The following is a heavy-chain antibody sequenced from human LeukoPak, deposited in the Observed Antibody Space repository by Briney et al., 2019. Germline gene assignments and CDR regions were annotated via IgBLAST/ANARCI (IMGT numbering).Heavy chain of an antibody. D-gene: IGHD5-18*01. V-gene: IGHV4-39*01. Sequence: SETLSLTCTVSGGSISSSSYYGGWIRQPPGKGLEWIGSIYYSGSTYYNPSLKSRVTISVDTSKNQFSLKLSSVTAADTAVYYCAKTDTAMVTNFDYWGQGTLVTVSS. CDR3: AKTDTAMVTNFDY. J-gene: IGHJ4*02. CDR1: GGSISSSSYY. CDR2: IYYSGST.